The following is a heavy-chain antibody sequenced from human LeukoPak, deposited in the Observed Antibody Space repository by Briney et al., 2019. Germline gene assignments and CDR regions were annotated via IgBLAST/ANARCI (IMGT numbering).Heavy chain of an antibody. CDR2: IRYNGNDK. Sequence: GGSLRLSCAASGFTFSRYNMHWVRQAPGKGLEWVTFIRYNGNDKYYADSVRGRFTISRDNSKNTLYLQLNSLRAEDTAVYYCARKNGLDYWGQGTLVTVSS. CDR3: ARKNGLDY. V-gene: IGHV3-30*02. J-gene: IGHJ4*02. CDR1: GFTFSRYN.